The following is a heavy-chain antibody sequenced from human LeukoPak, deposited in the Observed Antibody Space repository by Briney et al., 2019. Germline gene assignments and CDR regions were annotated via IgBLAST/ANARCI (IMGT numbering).Heavy chain of an antibody. J-gene: IGHJ3*02. V-gene: IGHV4-4*02. Sequence: SETLSLTCAVSGGSISSSNWWSWVRQPPGKGLEWIGEIYHSGSTNYNPSLKSRVTISVDKSKNQFSLKLSSVTAADTAVYYCAREGSSGWYRDAFDIWGQGTMVTVSS. D-gene: IGHD6-19*01. CDR3: AREGSSGWYRDAFDI. CDR1: GGSISSSNW. CDR2: IYHSGST.